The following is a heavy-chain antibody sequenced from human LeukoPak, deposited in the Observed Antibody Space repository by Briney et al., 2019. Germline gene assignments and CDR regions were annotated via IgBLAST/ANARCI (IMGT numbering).Heavy chain of an antibody. J-gene: IGHJ4*02. CDR3: AANWNANY. CDR1: GFTFSDYY. CDR2: ISSGGGRT. D-gene: IGHD1-20*01. Sequence: GGSLRLSCVASGFTFSDYYMSRIRQAPGKGLEWVSAISSGGGRTYYADSVKGRFTISRDDSKNTVYLQMNSLRAEDTAVYYCAANWNANYWGQGTLVTVSS. V-gene: IGHV3-23*01.